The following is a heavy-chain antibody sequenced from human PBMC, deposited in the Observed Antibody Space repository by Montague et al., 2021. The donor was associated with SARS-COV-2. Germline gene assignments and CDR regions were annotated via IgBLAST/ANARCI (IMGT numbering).Heavy chain of an antibody. Sequence: SETLSLTCAVDGGSFSNHCYGWICQSRGKGLEWIGESNESGRNNXNPXLKSGVTITVDTSKHRFPLKLKSVTATDTDVNYCARGTLAVTTAVVVSLGGIYYFDSWGQGTLVAVSS. D-gene: IGHD3-16*01. CDR1: GGSFSNHC. CDR2: SNESGRN. J-gene: IGHJ4*02. V-gene: IGHV4-34*01. CDR3: ARGTLAVTTAVVVSLGGIYYFDS.